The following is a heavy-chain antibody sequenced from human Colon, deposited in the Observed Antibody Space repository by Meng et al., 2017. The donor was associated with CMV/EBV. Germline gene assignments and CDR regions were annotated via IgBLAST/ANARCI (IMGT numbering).Heavy chain of an antibody. CDR3: AKTRRYGYPARSVVVY. Sequence: GESLKISCAASGFTFSSYAMSWVRQAPGEGLEWVSAISGSGGSTYYADSVNGRFTISRDNSKNPLYLQMNSLRAEATAVYYSAKTRRYGYPARSVVVYWGQGTLVTVSS. V-gene: IGHV3-23*01. D-gene: IGHD5-18*01. CDR1: GFTFSSYA. J-gene: IGHJ4*02. CDR2: ISGSGGST.